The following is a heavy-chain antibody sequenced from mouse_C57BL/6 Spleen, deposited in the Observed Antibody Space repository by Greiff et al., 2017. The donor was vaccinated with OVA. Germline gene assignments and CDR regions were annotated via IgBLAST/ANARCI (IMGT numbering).Heavy chain of an antibody. V-gene: IGHV1-52*01. J-gene: IGHJ4*01. CDR2: IDPSDSET. D-gene: IGHD4-1*01. Sequence: QVQLKQPGAELVRPGSSVKLSCKASGCTFTSYWMHWVKQRPIQGLEWIGNIDPSDSETHYNQKFKDKATLTVDKSSSTAYMQLSSLTSEDSAVYYCARRTGTRAMDYWGQGTSVTVSS. CDR1: GCTFTSYW. CDR3: ARRTGTRAMDY.